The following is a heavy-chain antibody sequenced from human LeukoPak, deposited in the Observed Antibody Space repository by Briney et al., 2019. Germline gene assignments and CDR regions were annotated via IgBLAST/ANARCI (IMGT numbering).Heavy chain of an antibody. D-gene: IGHD6-19*01. J-gene: IGHJ4*02. CDR2: LYSSGET. V-gene: IGHV4-4*07. Sequence: SETLSLTCTVPGGSISGYYWNCVRQPADRGLEWIGRLYSSGETYYNPSLKSRLTMSVDTSKNQFSLKLRSVNAADTAVYYCARGSSGSTKRYYFDSWGQGALVTVPS. CDR1: GGSISGYY. CDR3: ARGSSGSTKRYYFDS.